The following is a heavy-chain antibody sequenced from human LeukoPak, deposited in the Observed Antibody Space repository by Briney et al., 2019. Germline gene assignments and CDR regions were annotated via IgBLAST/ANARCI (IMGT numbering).Heavy chain of an antibody. CDR1: GFTFSDYW. J-gene: IGHJ4*02. D-gene: IGHD5-18*01. V-gene: IGHV3-7*01. CDR2: IKQDGSEK. CDR3: ARTYSYGFTGEGY. Sequence: GGSLRLSCAASGFTFSDYWMTWVRQAPGKGLEWVANIKQDGSEKYYVDSVKGRFTISRDNAKNSLYLQMNSLRAEDTAVYYCARTYSYGFTGEGYWGQGTLVTVSS.